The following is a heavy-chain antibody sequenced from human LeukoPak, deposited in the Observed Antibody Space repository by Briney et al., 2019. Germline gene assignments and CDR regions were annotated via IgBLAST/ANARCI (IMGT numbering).Heavy chain of an antibody. Sequence: SETLSLTCTVSGGSISSYYWSWIRQPPGKGLEGIGYIYYSGSTNYNPSLKSRVTISVDTSKNQFSLKLSSVTAADTAVYYCARGDYGGTLDYWGQGTLVTVSS. CDR1: GGSISSYY. J-gene: IGHJ4*02. CDR3: ARGDYGGTLDY. V-gene: IGHV4-59*01. CDR2: IYYSGST. D-gene: IGHD4-23*01.